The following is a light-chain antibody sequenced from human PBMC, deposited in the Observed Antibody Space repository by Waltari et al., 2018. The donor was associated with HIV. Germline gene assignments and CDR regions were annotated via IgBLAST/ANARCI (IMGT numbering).Light chain of an antibody. CDR3: QSYVSSVNVV. Sequence: QSVLTQPPSVSGAPGQTVTISCTGSSSNIGAAYDVHWYQQVPGTAPKLLIYANTILPSGVPDRVSGSKSGTSASLAISGLQTEDEADYYCQSYVSSVNVVFGGGTRVTVL. V-gene: IGLV1-40*01. J-gene: IGLJ3*02. CDR1: SSNIGAAYD. CDR2: ANT.